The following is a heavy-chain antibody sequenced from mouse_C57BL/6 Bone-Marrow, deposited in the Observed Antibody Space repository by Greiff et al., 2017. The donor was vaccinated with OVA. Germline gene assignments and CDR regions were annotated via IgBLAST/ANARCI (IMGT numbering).Heavy chain of an antibody. Sequence: EVQLVESGGGLVQPKGSLKLSCAASGFSFNTYAMNWVRQAPGKGLEWVARIRSKSNNYATYYADSVKDRFTISRDDSESMLYLQMDNLKTEDTAMYYCVRQSKRYFDVWGTGTTVTVSS. D-gene: IGHD2-5*01. CDR3: VRQSKRYFDV. CDR1: GFSFNTYA. V-gene: IGHV10-1*01. CDR2: IRSKSNNYAT. J-gene: IGHJ1*03.